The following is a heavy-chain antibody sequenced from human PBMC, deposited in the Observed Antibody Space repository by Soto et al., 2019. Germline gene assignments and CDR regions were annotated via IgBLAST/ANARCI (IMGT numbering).Heavy chain of an antibody. D-gene: IGHD1-1*01. J-gene: IGHJ4*02. CDR2: ISSSGTYI. Sequence: PGGSLRLSCAASGFTFSDYAMNWVRQSPGKGLEWVSSISSSGTYIYYADSLKGRFTISRDNSKNTLFLQMNSPRPEDTAVYYCAKDKGVFNWATSYFDYWGQGALVTVSS. CDR1: GFTFSDYA. V-gene: IGHV3-21*06. CDR3: AKDKGVFNWATSYFDY.